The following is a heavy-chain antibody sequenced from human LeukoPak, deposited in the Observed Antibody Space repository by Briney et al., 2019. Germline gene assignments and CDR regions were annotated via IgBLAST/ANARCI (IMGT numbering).Heavy chain of an antibody. CDR1: GFTFSNYA. Sequence: GGSLRLSCAASGFTFSNYAMSCVRQAPGKGLEWGSQITGSGGSTYYADSVKGRFTISRDNSKNTLYLQMHSLRAEDTAVYYCARGASGSSWFGGFDFWGQGPLVTVSS. D-gene: IGHD6-13*01. V-gene: IGHV3-23*01. CDR2: ITGSGGST. J-gene: IGHJ4*02. CDR3: ARGASGSSWFGGFDF.